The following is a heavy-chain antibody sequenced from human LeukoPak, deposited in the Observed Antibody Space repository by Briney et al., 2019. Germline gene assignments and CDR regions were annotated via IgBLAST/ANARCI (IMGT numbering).Heavy chain of an antibody. V-gene: IGHV3-74*01. CDR3: ARARAYDSSGYYL. D-gene: IGHD3-22*01. CDR1: GFTFSTYW. J-gene: IGHJ4*02. CDR2: INSDGSST. Sequence: PGGSLRLSCAASGFTFSTYWMHWVRQAPGKGLVWVSRINSDGSSTSYADSVKGRFTISRDNAKNTLYLQMNSLRAEDTALYYCARARAYDSSGYYLWGQGTLVTVSS.